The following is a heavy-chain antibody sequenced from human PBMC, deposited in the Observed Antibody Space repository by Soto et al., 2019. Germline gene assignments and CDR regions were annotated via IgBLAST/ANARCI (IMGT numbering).Heavy chain of an antibody. CDR1: GGSINRGDFF. CDR3: TEGEY. Sequence: KPSETLSLTCVVSGGSINRGDFFWNWIRQHPERGLEWIGYIYSRGGTFYNPSLENRLTISMDNSKNLCSLQLTSMTAADPAHVVVTEGEY. CDR2: IYSRGGT. V-gene: IGHV4-31*09. D-gene: IGHD2-2*01. J-gene: IGHJ1*01.